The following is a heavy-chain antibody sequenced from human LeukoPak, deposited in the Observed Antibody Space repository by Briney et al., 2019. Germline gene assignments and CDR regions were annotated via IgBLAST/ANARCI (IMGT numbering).Heavy chain of an antibody. D-gene: IGHD4-11*01. CDR3: ARNRVTITTMRYFDP. CDR2: ISGYNGDT. CDR1: GYTLTTYG. V-gene: IGHV1-18*01. Sequence: ASVKVSCKASGYTLTTYGISWVRQAPGQGLEWMGWISGYNGDTNYAQNFQGRVTMTTDTSTSTAYMELRSLRSDDTAVYYCARNRVTITTMRYFDPWGQGTRVTVSS. J-gene: IGHJ5*02.